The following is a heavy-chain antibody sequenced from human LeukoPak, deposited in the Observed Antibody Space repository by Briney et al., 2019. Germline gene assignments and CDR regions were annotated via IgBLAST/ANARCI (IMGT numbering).Heavy chain of an antibody. V-gene: IGHV3-74*01. D-gene: IGHD1-26*01. CDR1: GFTFSSYW. J-gene: IGHJ4*02. CDR3: AKDRYGSAFDY. CDR2: INSDGSST. Sequence: GGSLRLSCAASGFTFSSYWMHWVRQAPGKGLVWVSRINSDGSSTSYADSVKGRFTISRDNAKNTLYLQMNSLRAEDTAVYYCAKDRYGSAFDYWGQGTLVTVSS.